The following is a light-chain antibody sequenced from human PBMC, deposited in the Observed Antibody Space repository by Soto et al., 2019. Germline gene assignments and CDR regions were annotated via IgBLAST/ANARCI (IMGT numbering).Light chain of an antibody. CDR1: QSLLHSNGYNY. Sequence: DIVMTQSPLSLPVTPGEPASISCRSSQSLLHSNGYNYLDWYLQKPGQSPQLLVYLGSNRASGVPDRFSGSGSGTDFTLKISRVEAEDVGVYYCMQAILPPWTFGQGTRVGI. J-gene: IGKJ1*01. V-gene: IGKV2-28*01. CDR2: LGS. CDR3: MQAILPPWT.